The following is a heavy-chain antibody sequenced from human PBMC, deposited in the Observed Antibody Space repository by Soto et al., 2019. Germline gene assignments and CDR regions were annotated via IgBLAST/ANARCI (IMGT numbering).Heavy chain of an antibody. CDR3: ARPMYYYDSSGPPAY. CDR1: GFSFCTYC. V-gene: IGHV3-48*01. Sequence: GGSLSLACAAAGFSFCTYCMNWVRKDPGKGLEWVSYISSSSSTIFYTDSVKGRFTVSRDNAKNSLYLQMNSLRAEDTAVYYCARPMYYYDSSGPPAYWGQGTLVTVSS. D-gene: IGHD3-22*01. CDR2: ISSSSSTI. J-gene: IGHJ4*02.